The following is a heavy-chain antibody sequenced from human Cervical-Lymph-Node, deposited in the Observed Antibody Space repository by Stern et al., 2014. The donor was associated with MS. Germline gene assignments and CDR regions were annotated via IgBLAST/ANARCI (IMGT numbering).Heavy chain of an antibody. CDR1: GYSFTIYY. CDR2: IYPYDSDT. J-gene: IGHJ4*02. CDR3: ARHVQGFDY. V-gene: IGHV5-51*01. Sequence: QLVQSGAEVKKPGESLKISCKLSGYSFTIYYIAWVRQMPGKGLEWMGVIYPYDSDTTYSPSFQAQGTISADKSITTAYLQWSSLRASDTAMYYCARHVQGFDYWGQGTLVTVSS.